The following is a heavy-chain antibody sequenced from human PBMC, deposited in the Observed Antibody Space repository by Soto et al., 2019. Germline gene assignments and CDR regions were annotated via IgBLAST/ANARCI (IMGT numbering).Heavy chain of an antibody. CDR3: ARGTYYYDSSGYYLGY. J-gene: IGHJ4*02. CDR1: GGTFSSYA. V-gene: IGHV1-69*01. CDR2: IIPIFGTA. D-gene: IGHD3-22*01. Sequence: QVQLVQSGAEVKKPGSSVKVSCKAYGGTFSSYAISWVRQAPGQGLEWMGGIIPIFGTANYAQKFQGRVTITADESTSTAYMELSSLRSEDTAVYYCARGTYYYDSSGYYLGYWGQGTLVTVSS.